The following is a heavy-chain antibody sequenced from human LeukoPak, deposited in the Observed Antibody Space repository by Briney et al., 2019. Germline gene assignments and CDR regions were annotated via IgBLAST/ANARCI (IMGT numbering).Heavy chain of an antibody. V-gene: IGHV3-53*01. CDR2: IYSGGST. Sequence: GGSLRLSCAASGFTVSSNYMSWVRQAPGKGPEWVSVIYSGGSTYYADSVKGRFTISRDNSKNTLYLQMNSLRAEDTAVYYCARDGNDYGDYEYFQHWGQGTLVTVSS. J-gene: IGHJ1*01. CDR3: ARDGNDYGDYEYFQH. CDR1: GFTVSSNY. D-gene: IGHD4-17*01.